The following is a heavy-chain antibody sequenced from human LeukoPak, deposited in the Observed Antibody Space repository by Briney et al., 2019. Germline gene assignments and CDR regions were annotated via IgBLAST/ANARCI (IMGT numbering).Heavy chain of an antibody. D-gene: IGHD2-8*01. J-gene: IGHJ4*02. CDR3: AKDRSCTNNICHGDFDY. CDR2: ISGSGGST. CDR1: GFTFSSYA. Sequence: PGVSLRLSCAASGFTFSSYAMSWVRQAPGKGLEWLSDISGSGGSTYYADSVKGRFTISRDNSKNTLYLQMNSLRAEDTAVYYCAKDRSCTNNICHGDFDYWGQGTLVTVSS. V-gene: IGHV3-23*01.